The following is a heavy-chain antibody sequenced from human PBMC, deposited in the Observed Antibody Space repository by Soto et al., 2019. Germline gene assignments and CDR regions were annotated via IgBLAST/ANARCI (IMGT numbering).Heavy chain of an antibody. CDR1: GITLSRSW. D-gene: IGHD3-22*01. J-gene: IGHJ3*02. CDR2: IKQDGSET. V-gene: IGHV3-7*04. CDR3: ARDPYDSGGYAAFDI. Sequence: EVQLVESGGGLVQPGGSLRLSCAASGITLSRSWMTWVRQAPGKGLEWVANIKQDGSETHYVDSVRGRFTISRDNARNSLYLQMNSLSAEDTAVYYCARDPYDSGGYAAFDIWGQGTVVTVSS.